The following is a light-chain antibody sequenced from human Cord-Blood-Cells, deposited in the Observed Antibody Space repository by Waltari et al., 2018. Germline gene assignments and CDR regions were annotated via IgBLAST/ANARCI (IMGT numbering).Light chain of an antibody. CDR2: EGS. CDR1: SRDGGRYHR. J-gene: IGLJ3*02. V-gene: IGLV2-23*01. Sequence: HSALTPPAPVSGSPGLSHTILRSGTSRDGGRYHRVSWYQQHPGKAPKLMIYEGSKRPSGVSNRFSGSKSGNTASLTISGLQAEDEADYYCCSYAGSSTWVFGGGTKLTVL. CDR3: CSYAGSSTWV.